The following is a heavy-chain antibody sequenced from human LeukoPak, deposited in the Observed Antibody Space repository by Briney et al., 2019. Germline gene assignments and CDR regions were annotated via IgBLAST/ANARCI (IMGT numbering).Heavy chain of an antibody. CDR1: GGTFSSYA. D-gene: IGHD2-15*01. Sequence: ASVKVSCKASGGTFSSYAISWVRQAPGQGLEWMGGIIPIFGTANYAQKFQGRVTITTDESTSTAYMELSSLKSEDTAVYYCAREGYCSCGSCYRVVFDIWGQGTMVTVSS. CDR2: IIPIFGTA. V-gene: IGHV1-69*05. CDR3: AREGYCSCGSCYRVVFDI. J-gene: IGHJ3*02.